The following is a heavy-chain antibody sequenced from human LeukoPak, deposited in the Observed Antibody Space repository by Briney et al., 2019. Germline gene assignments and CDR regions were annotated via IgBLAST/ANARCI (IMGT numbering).Heavy chain of an antibody. J-gene: IGHJ5*02. D-gene: IGHD3-22*01. Sequence: GASVKVSCKASGYTFTGYYMHWVRQAPGQGLEWMGWINPNSGGTNYAQKFQGRVTMTRDTSISTAYMELSRLRSDDTAVYYCARSGGRITMIVVPWNWFDPWGQGTLVTVSS. V-gene: IGHV1-2*02. CDR1: GYTFTGYY. CDR2: INPNSGGT. CDR3: ARSGGRITMIVVPWNWFDP.